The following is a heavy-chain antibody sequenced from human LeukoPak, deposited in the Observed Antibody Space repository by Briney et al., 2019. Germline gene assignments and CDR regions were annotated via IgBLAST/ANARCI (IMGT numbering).Heavy chain of an antibody. CDR3: ASHIVVVVAATRYFDY. CDR1: GFTFSGYS. J-gene: IGHJ4*02. V-gene: IGHV3-21*01. Sequence: GGSLRLSCAASGFTFSGYSMNWVRQAPGKGLEWVSSISSDSTYIFYADSVKGRFTISRDNAKNSLYLQMNSLRAEDTAVYYCASHIVVVVAATRYFDYWGQGTLVTVSS. CDR2: ISSDSTYI. D-gene: IGHD2-15*01.